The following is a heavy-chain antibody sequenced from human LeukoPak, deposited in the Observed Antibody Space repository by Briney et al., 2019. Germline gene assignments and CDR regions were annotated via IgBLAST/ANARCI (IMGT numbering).Heavy chain of an antibody. Sequence: ASVKVSCKASGYTFTSYAMNWVRQAPGQGLEWMGWINTNTGNPTYAQGFTGRVVFSLDTSVSTAYLQISSLKAEDTAVYYCARDMKGDYDFWSGYSGWFDPWGQGTLVTVSS. J-gene: IGHJ5*02. D-gene: IGHD3-3*01. CDR2: INTNTGNP. CDR1: GYTFTSYA. V-gene: IGHV7-4-1*02. CDR3: ARDMKGDYDFWSGYSGWFDP.